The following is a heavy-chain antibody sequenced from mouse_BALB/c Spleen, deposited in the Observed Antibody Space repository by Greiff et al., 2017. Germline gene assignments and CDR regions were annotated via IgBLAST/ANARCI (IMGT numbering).Heavy chain of an antibody. V-gene: IGHV5-12-2*01. CDR1: GFTFSSYT. D-gene: IGHD2-3*01. CDR3: ARHDGYYAMDY. J-gene: IGHJ4*01. CDR2: ISNGGGST. Sequence: EVNVVESGGGLVQPGGSLKLSCAASGFTFSSYTMSWVRQTPEKRLEWVAYISNGGGSTYYPDTVKGRFTISRDNAKNTLYLQMSSLKSEDTAMYYCARHDGYYAMDYWGQGTSVTVSS.